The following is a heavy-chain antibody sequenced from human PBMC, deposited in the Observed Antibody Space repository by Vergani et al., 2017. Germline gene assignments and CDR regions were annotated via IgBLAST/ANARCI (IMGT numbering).Heavy chain of an antibody. J-gene: IGHJ3*02. CDR3: ARVGPSDDPPHLSSGHSRAFDI. CDR1: EYTFTSYY. V-gene: IGHV1-46*03. CDR2: INPSGGST. D-gene: IGHD3-22*01. Sequence: QVQLVQSGAEVKKPGASVKVSCKASEYTFTSYYMHWVRQAPGQGLEWMGIINPSGGSTSYAQKFQGRVTMTRDTSTSTVYMELSSLRSEDTAVYYCARVGPSDDPPHLSSGHSRAFDIWGQGTMVTVSS.